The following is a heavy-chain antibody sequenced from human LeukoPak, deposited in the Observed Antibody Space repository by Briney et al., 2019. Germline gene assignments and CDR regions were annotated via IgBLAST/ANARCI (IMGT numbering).Heavy chain of an antibody. J-gene: IGHJ1*01. V-gene: IGHV4-34*01. Sequence: SETLSLTCAVYGGSFSGYYWNWIRQPPGKGLEWIGEINHSGSTNYNPSLKSRVTISVDTSKNQFSLKLSSVTAADTAVYYCARDLTYDSSGYYYPWGQGTLVTVSS. CDR3: ARDLTYDSSGYYYP. CDR1: GGSFSGYY. CDR2: INHSGST. D-gene: IGHD3-22*01.